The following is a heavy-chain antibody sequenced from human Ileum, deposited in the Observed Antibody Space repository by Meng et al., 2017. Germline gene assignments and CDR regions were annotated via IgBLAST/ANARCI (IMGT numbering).Heavy chain of an antibody. Sequence: QVQLVQSGAEVKKPAASVKVSCKASGYIFTRYGIGWVRQAPGQGLEWMGWISAYSGNTKYAQKLQGRVTMTTDTSTSTAYMELRNLRSDDTAVYYCARDTVGTTLGDYWGQGTLVTVSS. D-gene: IGHD4-23*01. CDR3: ARDTVGTTLGDY. CDR1: GYIFTRYG. V-gene: IGHV1-18*01. CDR2: ISAYSGNT. J-gene: IGHJ4*02.